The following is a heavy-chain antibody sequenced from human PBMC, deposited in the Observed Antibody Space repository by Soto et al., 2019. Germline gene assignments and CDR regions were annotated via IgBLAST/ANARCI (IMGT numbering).Heavy chain of an antibody. V-gene: IGHV3-23*01. J-gene: IGHJ6*04. CDR3: AKGVELEV. CDR2: IGDSGAST. Sequence: EVLLLESGGGLVQPGGSLRLSCEASGFSFSSFAMNWVRQAPGKGLEWVSAIGDSGASTYYADSVKGRFTISRDNSRNTVYLQLNSLRAEDSAVYYCAKGVELEVLGNGTTVTVSS. CDR1: GFSFSSFA. D-gene: IGHD1-26*01.